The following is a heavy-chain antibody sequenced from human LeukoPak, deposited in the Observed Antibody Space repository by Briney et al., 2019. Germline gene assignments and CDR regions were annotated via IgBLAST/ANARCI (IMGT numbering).Heavy chain of an antibody. CDR1: GGSISSYY. D-gene: IGHD3-16*01. CDR3: ARHGGNYYYYMDV. J-gene: IGHJ6*03. V-gene: IGHV4-4*09. CDR2: IYTSGST. Sequence: KPSETLSLTCTVSGGSISSYYWSWIRQPPGKELEWIGYIYTSGSTNYNPSLKSRVTISVDTSKNQFSLKLSSVTAADTAVYYCARHGGNYYYYMDVWGKGTTVTVSS.